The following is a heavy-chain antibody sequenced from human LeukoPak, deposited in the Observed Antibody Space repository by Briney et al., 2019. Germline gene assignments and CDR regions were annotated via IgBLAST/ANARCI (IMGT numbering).Heavy chain of an antibody. CDR2: ISSSPSYI. Sequence: GGSLRLSCAASGFTFSRYNMNWVRQAPGKGLEWLSYISSSPSYIYYADSVKGRFTISRDDAKNSLYLQMNSLRAEDTAVYYCARGNLWFGELVYWGQGTLVTVSS. V-gene: IGHV3-21*01. J-gene: IGHJ4*02. CDR3: ARGNLWFGELVY. D-gene: IGHD3-10*01. CDR1: GFTFSRYN.